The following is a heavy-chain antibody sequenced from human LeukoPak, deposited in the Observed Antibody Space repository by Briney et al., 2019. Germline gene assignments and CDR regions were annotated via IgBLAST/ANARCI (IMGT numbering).Heavy chain of an antibody. Sequence: GASVKVSCKASGYSFTSHYMHWVRQAPGQWLEWMGLINPSGSSTLYAQKFQGRVTMTRDMSTTTDYMELSSLRSEDTAVYYCARDNSVGDIAWWFDPWGQGTLVTVSS. D-gene: IGHD3-16*02. J-gene: IGHJ5*02. CDR1: GYSFTSHY. CDR2: INPSGSST. CDR3: ARDNSVGDIAWWFDP. V-gene: IGHV1-46*01.